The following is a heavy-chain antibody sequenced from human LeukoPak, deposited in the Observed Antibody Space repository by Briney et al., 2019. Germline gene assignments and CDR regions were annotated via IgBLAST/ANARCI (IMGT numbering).Heavy chain of an antibody. J-gene: IGHJ6*03. V-gene: IGHV5-51*01. CDR1: GHSFTSYW. CDR3: ARHGLYYYDSSGPYYYYYMDV. CDR2: IYPGDSDT. D-gene: IGHD3-22*01. Sequence: GESLKISCKGSGHSFTSYWIGWVRQMPGKGLEWMGIIYPGDSDTRYSPSFQGQVTISADKSISTAYLQWSSLKASDTAMYYCARHGLYYYDSSGPYYYYYMDVWGKGTTVTISS.